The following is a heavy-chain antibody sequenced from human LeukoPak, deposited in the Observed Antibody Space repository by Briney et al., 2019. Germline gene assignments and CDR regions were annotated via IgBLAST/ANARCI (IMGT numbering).Heavy chain of an antibody. J-gene: IGHJ4*02. CDR3: AKGPTPLLYLDY. V-gene: IGHV1-18*01. Sequence: ASVKVSCKASGYTFTSYGISWVRQAPGQGLEWMGWISAYNGNTNYAQKLQGRVTMTTDTSTTTAYMELRSLRSDDTAVYYCAKGPTPLLYLDYWGQGTLVTVSS. CDR1: GYTFTSYG. D-gene: IGHD2-21*02. CDR2: ISAYNGNT.